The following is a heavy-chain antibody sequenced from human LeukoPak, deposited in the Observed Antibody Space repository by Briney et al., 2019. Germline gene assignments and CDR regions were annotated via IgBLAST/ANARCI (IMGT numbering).Heavy chain of an antibody. Sequence: NPSQTLSLSCTVSGGSIRSYYWSWIRQPPGKGLECIGYIYYIGSTNYNPSLKSRVTISLDTSKSQFSLKLTSVTPADTAVYYCARDNGDSSGYYFSYWGQGTLVTVSS. CDR2: IYYIGST. V-gene: IGHV4-59*01. J-gene: IGHJ4*02. D-gene: IGHD3-22*01. CDR1: GGSIRSYY. CDR3: ARDNGDSSGYYFSY.